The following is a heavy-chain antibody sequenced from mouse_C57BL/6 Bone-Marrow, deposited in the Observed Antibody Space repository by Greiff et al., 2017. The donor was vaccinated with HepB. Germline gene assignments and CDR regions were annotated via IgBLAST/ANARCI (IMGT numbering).Heavy chain of an antibody. CDR2: ISSGSSTI. Sequence: DVKLVESGGGLVKPGGSLKLSCAASGFTFSDYGMHWVRQAPEKGLEWVAYISSGSSTIYYADTVKGRFTTSRDNAKNTLFLQMTSLRSEDTAMYYCARRDYYGSSPFAYWGQGTLVTVSA. V-gene: IGHV5-17*01. D-gene: IGHD1-1*01. CDR1: GFTFSDYG. CDR3: ARRDYYGSSPFAY. J-gene: IGHJ3*01.